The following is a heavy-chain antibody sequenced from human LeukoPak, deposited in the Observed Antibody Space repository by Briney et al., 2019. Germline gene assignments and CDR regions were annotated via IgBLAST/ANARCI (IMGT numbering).Heavy chain of an antibody. D-gene: IGHD6-13*01. Sequence: GTLRLSCAASGFTFSSYGMSWVRQAPGKGLEWIGRIYTRGSTNYNPSLKSRVSMSVDTSKKQFSLKLSSVTAADTAVYYCARLSSSWYQDWYFDLWGRGTLVTVSS. CDR1: GFTFSSYG. V-gene: IGHV4-59*10. CDR3: ARLSSSWYQDWYFDL. CDR2: IYTRGST. J-gene: IGHJ2*01.